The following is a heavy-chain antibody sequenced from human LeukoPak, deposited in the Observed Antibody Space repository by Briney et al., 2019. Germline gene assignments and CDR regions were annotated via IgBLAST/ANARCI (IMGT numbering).Heavy chain of an antibody. D-gene: IGHD1-26*01. V-gene: IGHV4-34*01. CDR1: GGSFSGYY. Sequence: SETLSLTCAVYGGSFSGYYWSWIRQPPGKGLEWIGEINHSGNTNYNPSLKSRVTISVDTSKNQFSLKLSSATAADTAVYYCARVRRSYSYYYYGMDVWGQGTTVTVSS. CDR3: ARVRRSYSYYYYGMDV. CDR2: INHSGNT. J-gene: IGHJ6*02.